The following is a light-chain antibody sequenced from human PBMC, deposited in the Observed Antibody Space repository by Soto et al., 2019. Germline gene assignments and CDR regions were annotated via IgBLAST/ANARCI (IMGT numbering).Light chain of an antibody. J-gene: IGKJ5*01. V-gene: IGKV3-15*01. CDR2: GAS. Sequence: EIVMTQSPATLSVSPGERATLSCRASQSVSSNLAWYQQKPGQAPRLLIYGASTRATGIPARFSGSGSGTYFTHTTTPLQSEVFPVYYCQKYNNWPPVTSGPGTRLDI. CDR3: QKYNNWPPVT. CDR1: QSVSSN.